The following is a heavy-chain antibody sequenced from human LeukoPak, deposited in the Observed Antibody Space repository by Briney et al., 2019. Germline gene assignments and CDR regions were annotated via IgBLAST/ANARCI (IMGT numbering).Heavy chain of an antibody. D-gene: IGHD6-13*01. CDR1: GFTFSNFW. J-gene: IGHJ6*03. Sequence: GGSLRLSCAASGFTFSNFWMHWVRQGPGKGLVWVSRIYSDGSRTTYADSVKGRFTISGDNAKNSLYLQMNSLRAEDTAVYYCARDTVAADWYYYYMDVWGKGTTVTVSS. CDR3: ARDTVAADWYYYYMDV. CDR2: IYSDGSRT. V-gene: IGHV3-74*01.